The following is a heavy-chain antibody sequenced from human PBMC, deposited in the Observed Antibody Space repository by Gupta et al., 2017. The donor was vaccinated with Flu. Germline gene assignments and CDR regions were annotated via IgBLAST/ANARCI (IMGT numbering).Heavy chain of an antibody. J-gene: IGHJ4*02. D-gene: IGHD5-24*01. CDR2: INQDGSTK. V-gene: IGHV3-7*01. Sequence: EVQLVESGGGLVQPGGSLRLSCAASGFIFSDSWMNWVRQAPGKGLEWVANINQDGSTKNYVDSLKGRFTVSRDNAKNSLYLQMDSLRAEDTAVYFCARNRGWEQFDYWGQGTLVTVS. CDR1: GFIFSDSW. CDR3: ARNRGWEQFDY.